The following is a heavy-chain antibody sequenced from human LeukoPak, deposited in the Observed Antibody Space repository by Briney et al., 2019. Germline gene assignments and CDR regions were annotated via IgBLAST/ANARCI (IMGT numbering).Heavy chain of an antibody. Sequence: GGSLRLPCAASGFTFSSYWMHWVRHTTGEGLVWVSRIISDDSSTTYADSVKGRFSISRDNAKNTLYLQMNSLRVEDTAVYYCAREMAHISGRAFDIWGQGIKVTVSS. CDR2: IISDDSST. J-gene: IGHJ3*02. CDR3: AREMAHISGRAFDI. V-gene: IGHV3-74*01. CDR1: GFTFSSYW. D-gene: IGHD1-26*01.